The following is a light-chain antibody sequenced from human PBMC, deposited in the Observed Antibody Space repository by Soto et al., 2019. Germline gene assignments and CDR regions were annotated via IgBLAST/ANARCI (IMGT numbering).Light chain of an antibody. CDR2: EVS. CDR1: SSDVGGYNY. Sequence: QSALTQPASVSGSPGQSITISCTGTSSDVGGYNYVSWYQQHPGKAPKLMIYEVSNRPSGVSNRFSGSKSGNTASLTISGLQAEDEADYYCSSYTSSSTRVFGTGKKVIV. V-gene: IGLV2-14*01. J-gene: IGLJ1*01. CDR3: SSYTSSSTRV.